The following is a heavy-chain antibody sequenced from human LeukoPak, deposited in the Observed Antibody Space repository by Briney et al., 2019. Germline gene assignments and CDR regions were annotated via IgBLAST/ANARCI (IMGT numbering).Heavy chain of an antibody. Sequence: SVKVSCKASGVTFRNHAISWVQQAPGHGLEWMGRIIAILDVEDYAQKLQGRVTITADTSTNTAYMELSSLTSEDTGVYYCVIMEIRDTGFHNGMDVWGQGTTVTVS. J-gene: IGHJ6*02. CDR2: IIAILDVE. D-gene: IGHD1-7*01. CDR1: GVTFRNHA. CDR3: VIMEIRDTGFHNGMDV. V-gene: IGHV1-69*04.